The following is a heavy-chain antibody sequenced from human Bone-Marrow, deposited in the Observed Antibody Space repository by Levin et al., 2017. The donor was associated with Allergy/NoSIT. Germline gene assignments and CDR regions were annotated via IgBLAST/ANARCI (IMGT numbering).Heavy chain of an antibody. J-gene: IGHJ3*02. CDR2: IYPVDSDT. CDR3: ATYRYTWNDGNGAFDI. CDR1: AYRSSVNW. V-gene: IGHV5-51*01. D-gene: IGHD1-1*01. Sequence: RGESLKISCKDSAYRSSVNWIGWVRQMPGKGLEWMGIIYPVDSDTRYSPSFQGQVTISADKSTGTAYLQWSSLKASDTAVYYCATYRYTWNDGNGAFDIWGQGTMVTVSS.